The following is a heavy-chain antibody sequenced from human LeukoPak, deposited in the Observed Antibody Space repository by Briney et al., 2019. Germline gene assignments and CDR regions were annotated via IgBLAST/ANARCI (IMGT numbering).Heavy chain of an antibody. J-gene: IGHJ4*02. V-gene: IGHV3-20*04. D-gene: IGHD4-23*01. CDR2: INWNGGST. Sequence: GGSLRLSCAASGFTFDDYGMSWVRQAPGKGLEWVSGINWNGGSTGYADSVKGRFTISRDNAKNSLYLQMNSLRAEDTALYYCARDSGYGGNSLPLDYWGQGTLVTVSS. CDR3: ARDSGYGGNSLPLDY. CDR1: GFTFDDYG.